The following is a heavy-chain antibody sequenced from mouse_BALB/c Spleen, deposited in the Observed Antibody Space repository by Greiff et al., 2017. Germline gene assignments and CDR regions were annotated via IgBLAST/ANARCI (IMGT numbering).Heavy chain of an antibody. CDR3: TRDGSTPWFAY. Sequence: VQGVESGAELVRPGASVTLSCKASGYTFTDYEMHWVKQTPVHGLEWIGAIDPETGGTAYNQKFKGKATLTADKSSSTAYMELRSLTSEDSAVYYCTRDGSTPWFAYWGQGTLVTVSA. D-gene: IGHD1-1*01. V-gene: IGHV1-15*01. CDR2: IDPETGGT. CDR1: GYTFTDYE. J-gene: IGHJ3*01.